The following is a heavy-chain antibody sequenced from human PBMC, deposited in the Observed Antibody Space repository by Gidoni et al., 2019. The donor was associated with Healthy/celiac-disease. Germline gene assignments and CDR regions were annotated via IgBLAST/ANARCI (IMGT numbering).Heavy chain of an antibody. CDR1: GFTFSSYW. Sequence: EVQLVESGGGLVQPGGSLRLSCAASGFTFSSYWMSWVRQAPGKGLEWVAKIKQDGSEKYYLDSVKGRFTISRDNAKNSLYLQMNSLRAEDTAVYYCARVGCSGGSCYSLDAFDIWGQGTMVTVSS. V-gene: IGHV3-7*01. CDR2: IKQDGSEK. D-gene: IGHD2-15*01. J-gene: IGHJ3*02. CDR3: ARVGCSGGSCYSLDAFDI.